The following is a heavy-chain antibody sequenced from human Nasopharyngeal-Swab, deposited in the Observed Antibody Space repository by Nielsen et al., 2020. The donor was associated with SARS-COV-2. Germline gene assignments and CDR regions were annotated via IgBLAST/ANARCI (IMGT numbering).Heavy chain of an antibody. D-gene: IGHD6-13*01. V-gene: IGHV3-23*01. CDR3: AKRKNKGGIAAASPPDY. CDR1: GFTFSSYA. J-gene: IGHJ4*02. CDR2: ISGSGGST. Sequence: GESLKISCAASGFTFSSYAMSWVRQAPGKGLEWVSAISGSGGSTYYADSVKGRFTISRDNSKNTLYLQINSLRAEDTAVYYCAKRKNKGGIAAASPPDYWGQGTLVTVSS.